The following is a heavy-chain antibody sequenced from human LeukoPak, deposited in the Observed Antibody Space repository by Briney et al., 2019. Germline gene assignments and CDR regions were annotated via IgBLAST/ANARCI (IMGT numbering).Heavy chain of an antibody. CDR2: IYTSGST. Sequence: PSEALSLTCTVSGGSISRYYWSWIRQPAGKGLEWIGRIYTSGSTNYNPSLKSRVTMSVDTSKNQFSLKLSSVTAADTAVYYCARHFPRYSSSWYNYYYGMDVWGQGTTVTVSS. CDR3: ARHFPRYSSSWYNYYYGMDV. D-gene: IGHD6-13*01. V-gene: IGHV4-4*07. J-gene: IGHJ6*02. CDR1: GGSISRYY.